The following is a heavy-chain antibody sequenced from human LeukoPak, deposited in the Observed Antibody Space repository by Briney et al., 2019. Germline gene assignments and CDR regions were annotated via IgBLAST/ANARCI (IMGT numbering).Heavy chain of an antibody. CDR2: INPNSGGT. D-gene: IGHD3-3*01. CDR1: GYTFTGYD. Sequence: ASVKVSCKAAGYTFTGYDMHWVRQAPGQGLEGMGWINPNSGGTNYAQKFQGRVTMTRDTSISTAYMELSRLRSDDTAVYYCARVSRGITIFGVIDYWGQGTLVTVSS. J-gene: IGHJ4*02. CDR3: ARVSRGITIFGVIDY. V-gene: IGHV1-2*02.